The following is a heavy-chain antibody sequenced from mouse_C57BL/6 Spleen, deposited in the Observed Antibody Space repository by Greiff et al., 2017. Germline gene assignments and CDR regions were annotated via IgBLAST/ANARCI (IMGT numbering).Heavy chain of an antibody. Sequence: VQLQQPGAELVKPGASVKLSCKASGYTFTSYWMHWVKQRPGQGLEWIGMIHPNSGSTNYNEKFKSKATLTVDKSSSTAYMQLSSLTAEDSAVYYCADYYGSSYVWAMDYWGQGTSVTVSS. J-gene: IGHJ4*01. CDR2: IHPNSGST. D-gene: IGHD1-1*01. CDR1: GYTFTSYW. V-gene: IGHV1-64*01. CDR3: ADYYGSSYVWAMDY.